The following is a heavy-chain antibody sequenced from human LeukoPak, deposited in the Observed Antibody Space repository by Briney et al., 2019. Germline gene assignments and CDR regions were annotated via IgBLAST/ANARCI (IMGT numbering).Heavy chain of an antibody. Sequence: PSETLSLTCAASGGSVTSTNWWTWFRQPPGKGLEWIGEVHLDGRTNYTPSLKSRLVMSADLSENHISLQLTSVTAADTAVYYCARGGGFYLPLDYSGQGTLVTVSS. D-gene: IGHD6-25*01. CDR1: GGSVTSTNW. J-gene: IGHJ4*02. V-gene: IGHV4-4*02. CDR3: ARGGGFYLPLDY. CDR2: VHLDGRT.